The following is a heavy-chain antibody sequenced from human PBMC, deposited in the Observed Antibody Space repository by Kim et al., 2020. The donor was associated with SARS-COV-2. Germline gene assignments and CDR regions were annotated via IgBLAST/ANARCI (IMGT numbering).Heavy chain of an antibody. V-gene: IGHV5-10-1*01. J-gene: IGHJ2*01. CDR2: IDPSDSYT. CDR1: GYSFTSYW. D-gene: IGHD6-13*01. CDR3: ATSGYSSSWSPDNWYFDL. Sequence: GESLKISCKGSGYSFTSYWISWVRQMPGKGLEWMGRIDPSDSYTNYSPSFQGHVTISADKSISTAYLQWSSLKASDTAMYYCATSGYSSSWSPDNWYFDLWGRGTLVTVSS.